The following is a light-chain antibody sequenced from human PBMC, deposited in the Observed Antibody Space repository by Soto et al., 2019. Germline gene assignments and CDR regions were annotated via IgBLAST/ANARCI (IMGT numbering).Light chain of an antibody. CDR3: QQRRNWPLT. CDR1: QSVSSY. J-gene: IGKJ4*01. V-gene: IGKV3-11*01. CDR2: DAS. Sequence: EIVLTQSPATLSLSPGERATLSCRASQSVSSYLTWYQQKPGQAPRLLISDASNKATGIPARFSGSGSGTDFTFTISNLEPEDFAIYYCQQRRNWPLTFGGGTKVDI.